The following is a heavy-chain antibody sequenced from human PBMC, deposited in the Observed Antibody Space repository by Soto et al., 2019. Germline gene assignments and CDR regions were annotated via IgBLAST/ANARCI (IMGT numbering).Heavy chain of an antibody. CDR3: AKEWFGELLPNWFDP. V-gene: IGHV3-23*01. Sequence: WARQAPGKGLEWVSAISSNGAGTYYVDSVKGRFTVSRDNSKNTLYLQMNSLRAEDTAVYYCAKEWFGELLPNWFDPWGQGTLVTVSS. CDR2: ISSNGAGT. D-gene: IGHD3-10*01. J-gene: IGHJ5*02.